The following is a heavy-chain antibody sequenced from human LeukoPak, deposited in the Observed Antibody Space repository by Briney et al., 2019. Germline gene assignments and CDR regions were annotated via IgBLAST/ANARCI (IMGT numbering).Heavy chain of an antibody. V-gene: IGHV4-59*01. Sequence: PSETLSLTCSVSGDSLSTYYWSWIRQPPGKGLEWVGYIYFSGSTNYNPSLKSRVTISVDTSKNQFSLRLSSVTAADTAVYYCARNLRGYSYGFGYWGRGTLVTVSS. CDR1: GDSLSTYY. CDR2: IYFSGST. D-gene: IGHD5-18*01. CDR3: ARNLRGYSYGFGY. J-gene: IGHJ4*02.